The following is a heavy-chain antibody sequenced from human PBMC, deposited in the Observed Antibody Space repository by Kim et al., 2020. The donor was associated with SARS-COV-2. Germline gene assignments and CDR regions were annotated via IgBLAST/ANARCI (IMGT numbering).Heavy chain of an antibody. V-gene: IGHV3-23*01. Sequence: GGSLRLSCAASGFTFSSYAMSWVRQAPGKGLEWVSAISGSGGSTYYADSVKGRFTISRDNSKNTLYLQMNSLRAEDTAVYYCAKDGGGLLWFGELPFYFDYWGQGTLVTVSS. CDR1: GFTFSSYA. D-gene: IGHD3-10*01. CDR2: ISGSGGST. J-gene: IGHJ4*02. CDR3: AKDGGGLLWFGELPFYFDY.